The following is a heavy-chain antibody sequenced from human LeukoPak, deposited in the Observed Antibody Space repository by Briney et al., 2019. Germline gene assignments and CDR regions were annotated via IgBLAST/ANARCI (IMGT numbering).Heavy chain of an antibody. CDR1: GYTFTNYG. Sequence: ASVKVSCKASGYTFTNYGISWVRQAPGQGLEWMGRISAYNGNPNYAQKLQGRVTMTTDTSMNTAYMELRSLGSDDTAVYYCARDVAFYGSSWHNWFDPWGQGTLVTASS. D-gene: IGHD6-13*01. V-gene: IGHV1-18*01. CDR3: ARDVAFYGSSWHNWFDP. CDR2: ISAYNGNP. J-gene: IGHJ5*02.